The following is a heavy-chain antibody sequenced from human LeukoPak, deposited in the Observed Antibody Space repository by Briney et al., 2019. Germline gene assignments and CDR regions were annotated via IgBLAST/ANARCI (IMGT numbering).Heavy chain of an antibody. CDR1: GFTFSSYW. J-gene: IGHJ4*02. Sequence: GGSLRLSSAAPGFTFSSYWISWVRQAPGKGLGWVANIKQDGSEKYYVDSVKGGFTISRDKAKNSLYMQMKSLRAEDTGVYYWAGGGYSGYEPFDYWGQGTLVTVSS. CDR3: AGGGYSGYEPFDY. D-gene: IGHD5-12*01. V-gene: IGHV3-7*04. CDR2: IKQDGSEK.